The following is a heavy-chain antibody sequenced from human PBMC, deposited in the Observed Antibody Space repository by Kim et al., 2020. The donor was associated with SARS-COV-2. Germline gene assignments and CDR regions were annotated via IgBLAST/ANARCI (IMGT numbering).Heavy chain of an antibody. CDR1: GFTFSSYG. CDR3: AKYVSSFYYFDY. Sequence: GGSLRLSCAASGFTFSSYGMHWVRQAPGKGLEWVAVISYDGSNKYYADSVKGRFTISRDNSKNTLYLQMNSLRAEDTAVYYCAKYVSSFYYFDYWGQGTLVTVSS. D-gene: IGHD3-3*02. J-gene: IGHJ4*02. V-gene: IGHV3-30*18. CDR2: ISYDGSNK.